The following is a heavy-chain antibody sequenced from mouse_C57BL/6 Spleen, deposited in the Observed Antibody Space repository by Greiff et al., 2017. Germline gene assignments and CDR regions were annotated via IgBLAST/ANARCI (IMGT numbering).Heavy chain of an antibody. CDR3: ARKGGLDAIAY. J-gene: IGHJ4*01. D-gene: IGHD2-10*02. Sequence: QVQLQQSGPGLVQPSQSLSITCPVSGFSLTSYGVHWVRQSPGKGLEWLGVIWSGGSTDYNAAFISRLSISKDNSKSQVFFKMNSLQADDTAIYXCARKGGLDAIAYWGQGTSVTAST. V-gene: IGHV2-2*01. CDR1: GFSLTSYG. CDR2: IWSGGST.